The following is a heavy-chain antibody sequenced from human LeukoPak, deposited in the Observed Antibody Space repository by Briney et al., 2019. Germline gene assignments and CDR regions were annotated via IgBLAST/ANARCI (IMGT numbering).Heavy chain of an antibody. Sequence: GGSLRLSCAASGFTFTSFNMNWVRQAPGKGLELVSYISSSSSTIYYADSVKGRFSISRDNAKNSVYLQMNSLRAEDTAVYYCAREGAATSDYWGQGTLVTVSS. CDR3: AREGAATSDY. CDR2: ISSSSSTI. V-gene: IGHV3-48*01. J-gene: IGHJ4*02. CDR1: GFTFTSFN. D-gene: IGHD2-15*01.